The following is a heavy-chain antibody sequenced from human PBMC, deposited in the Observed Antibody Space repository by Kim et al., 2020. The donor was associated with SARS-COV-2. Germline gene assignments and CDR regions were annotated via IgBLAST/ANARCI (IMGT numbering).Heavy chain of an antibody. CDR3: AREGIVVVPAATGGLDY. J-gene: IGHJ4*02. Sequence: ASVKVSCKASGYTFTSYAMNWVRQAPGQGLEWMGWINTNTGNPTYAQGFTGRFVFSLDTSGSTAYLQISSLKAEDTAVYYCAREGIVVVPAATGGLDYWGQGTLVTVSS. CDR2: INTNTGNP. V-gene: IGHV7-4-1*02. D-gene: IGHD2-2*01. CDR1: GYTFTSYA.